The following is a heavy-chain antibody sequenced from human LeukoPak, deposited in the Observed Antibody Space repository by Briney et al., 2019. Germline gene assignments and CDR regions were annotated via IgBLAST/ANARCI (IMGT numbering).Heavy chain of an antibody. CDR1: GFTFSSYA. CDR2: IWYDGSNK. Sequence: HPGRSLRLSCAASGFTFSSYAMSWVRQAPGKGLEWVAVIWYDGSNKYYADSVKGRFTISRDNAKNSLYLQMNSLRAEDTAVYYCARDHSYCSSTSCQSWGQGTLVTVSS. D-gene: IGHD2-2*01. J-gene: IGHJ5*02. CDR3: ARDHSYCSSTSCQS. V-gene: IGHV3-33*08.